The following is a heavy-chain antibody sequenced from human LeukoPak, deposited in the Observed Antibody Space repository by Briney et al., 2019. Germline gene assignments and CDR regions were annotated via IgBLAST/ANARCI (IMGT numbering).Heavy chain of an antibody. CDR2: TYYRSKWYN. J-gene: IGHJ6*02. Sequence: SQTLSLTCAISGDSVSSNRAAWNWIRQSPSRGLEWLGRTYYRSKWYNDYAVSVQSRIIVNPDTSKNQFSLQLNSVTPEDTAVYYCAREGPKGPLYGMDVWGQGTTVTVSS. CDR3: AREGPKGPLYGMDV. V-gene: IGHV6-1*01. CDR1: GDSVSSNRAA.